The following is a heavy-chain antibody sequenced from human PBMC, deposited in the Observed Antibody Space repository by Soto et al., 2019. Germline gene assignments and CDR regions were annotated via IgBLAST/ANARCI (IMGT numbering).Heavy chain of an antibody. V-gene: IGHV3-64D*06. Sequence: QPGGSLRLSCSASGFTFSSYAMHWVRQAPGKGLEYVSAISSNGGSTYYADSVKGRFTISRDNSKNTLYLQMSSLRAEDTAVYYCVKDDCGGDCYIYGMDVWGQGTTVTVSS. CDR1: GFTFSSYA. CDR2: ISSNGGST. J-gene: IGHJ6*02. CDR3: VKDDCGGDCYIYGMDV. D-gene: IGHD2-21*01.